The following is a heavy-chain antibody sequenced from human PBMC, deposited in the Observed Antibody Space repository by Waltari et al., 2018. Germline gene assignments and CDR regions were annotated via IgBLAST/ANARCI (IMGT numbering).Heavy chain of an antibody. D-gene: IGHD2-15*01. J-gene: IGHJ6*02. Sequence: EVQLVESGGGLVQPGGSLRLSCAASGFTFSSYAMHWVRQAPGRGQEYVSALSSNGGSTYYANSVKGRFTISRDNSKNTLYLQMGSLRAEDVAVYYCARASLLYCSGGSCYSDGYYYVLDVWGQGTTVTVSS. V-gene: IGHV3-64*01. CDR3: ARASLLYCSGGSCYSDGYYYVLDV. CDR2: LSSNGGST. CDR1: GFTFSSYA.